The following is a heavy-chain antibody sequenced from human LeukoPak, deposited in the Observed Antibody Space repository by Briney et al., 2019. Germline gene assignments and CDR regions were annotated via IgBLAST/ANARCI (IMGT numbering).Heavy chain of an antibody. D-gene: IGHD3-3*01. J-gene: IGHJ6*03. Sequence: SETLSLTCTLSGGTVTSSTYFWGWIRQPPGKGLEWIGRISYSGATYYNPSLKSRVAMSVHSSNNQSALRRSSVTAADTALYYCARDGFSYHYYRDVWGEGTRVTVSS. CDR3: ARDGFSYHYYRDV. V-gene: IGHV4-39*06. CDR1: GGTVTSSTYF. CDR2: ISYSGAT.